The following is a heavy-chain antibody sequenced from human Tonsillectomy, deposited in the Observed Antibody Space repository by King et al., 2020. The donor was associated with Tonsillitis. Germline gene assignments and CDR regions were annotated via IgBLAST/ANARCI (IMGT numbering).Heavy chain of an antibody. D-gene: IGHD3-22*01. V-gene: IGHV2-26*01. CDR1: GFSLSNARMG. CDR2: IFSNDEK. Sequence: TLKESGPVLVKPTETLTLTCTVSGFSLSNARMGVSWIRQPPGKALEWLAHIFSNDEKSYSTSLKSRLTISKDTSKSQVVLTMTNMDPVDTATYYCAGLRRYYYDGSGYPPLFAYWGQGTLVPVSP. J-gene: IGHJ4*02. CDR3: AGLRRYYYDGSGYPPLFAY.